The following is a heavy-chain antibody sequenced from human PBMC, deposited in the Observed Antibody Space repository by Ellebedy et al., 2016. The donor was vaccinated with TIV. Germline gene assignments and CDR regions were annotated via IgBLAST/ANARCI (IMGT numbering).Heavy chain of an antibody. V-gene: IGHV1-2*02. CDR2: TTPNSGGR. Sequence: AASVKVSCKASGYTFSGYYMHWVRQAPGQGLEWMGWTTPNSGGRMSAQKFQGRVTMTGDTAVSTAYMELSRLSPDDTAVYYCAREGMTTVTYYYGMDVWGQGTTVTVSS. J-gene: IGHJ6*02. CDR1: GYTFSGYY. D-gene: IGHD4-17*01. CDR3: AREGMTTVTYYYGMDV.